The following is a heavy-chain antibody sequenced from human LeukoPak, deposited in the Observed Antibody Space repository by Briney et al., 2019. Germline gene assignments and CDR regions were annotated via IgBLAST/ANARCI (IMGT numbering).Heavy chain of an antibody. V-gene: IGHV3-23*01. CDR1: GFTFSVAA. CDR3: ARDSRGGYGIDY. CDR2: IGASGEST. Sequence: GGSLRLSCAASGFTFSVAAMAWVRQAPGKGLEWVSLIGASGESTYYADSVKGRFTISRDNAKNTLYLQMNSLRAEDTAVYYCARDSRGGYGIDYWGQGTLVTVSS. J-gene: IGHJ4*02. D-gene: IGHD5-18*01.